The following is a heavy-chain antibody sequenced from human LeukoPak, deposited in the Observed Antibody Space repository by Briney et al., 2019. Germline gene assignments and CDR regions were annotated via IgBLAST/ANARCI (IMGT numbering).Heavy chain of an antibody. V-gene: IGHV1-2*02. CDR2: INPNSGGT. CDR1: GYTFTGYY. Sequence: ASVKVSCKASGYTFTGYYMHWVRQAPGQGLEWMGWINPNSGGTNYAQKFQGRVTMTRDTSISTAYMELSRLRSDDTAVYYCARDGYYDSSGYFVYYYYYMDVWGKGTTVTVSS. CDR3: ARDGYYDSSGYFVYYYYYMDV. J-gene: IGHJ6*03. D-gene: IGHD3-22*01.